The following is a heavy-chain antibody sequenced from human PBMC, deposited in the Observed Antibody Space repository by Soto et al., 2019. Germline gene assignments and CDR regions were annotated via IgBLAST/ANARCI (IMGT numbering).Heavy chain of an antibody. Sequence: SQTLSLTCAISGDIVSSNSAAWNCIRQSPSRGLEWLGRTYYRSKWYNDYAVSVKSRITINPDTSKNQFSLRLNSVTPEDTAVYYCAREKTEYYYDSSGYYPENWFDPWGQGTQVTVSS. J-gene: IGHJ5*02. CDR3: AREKTEYYYDSSGYYPENWFDP. CDR2: TYYRSKWYN. CDR1: GDIVSSNSAA. V-gene: IGHV6-1*01. D-gene: IGHD3-22*01.